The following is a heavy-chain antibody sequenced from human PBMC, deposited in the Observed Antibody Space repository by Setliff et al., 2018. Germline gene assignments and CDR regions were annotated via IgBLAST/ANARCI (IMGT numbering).Heavy chain of an antibody. CDR2: ISGHNGNT. V-gene: IGHV1-18*01. J-gene: IGHJ6*02. CDR3: AKAPAISLTEAIRRSYYDYALDV. CDR1: GYTFTYFG. D-gene: IGHD3-9*01. Sequence: ASVKVSCKASGYTFTYFGVSWLRLAPGQGLEWRGWISGHNGNTIIEPKFQGRVALTTDTSSDTAYMELRNLSSDDAAIYSCAKAPAISLTEAIRRSYYDYALDVWGQGTTVTVSS.